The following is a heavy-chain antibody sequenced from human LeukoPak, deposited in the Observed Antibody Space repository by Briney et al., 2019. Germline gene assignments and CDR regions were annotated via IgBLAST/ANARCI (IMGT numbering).Heavy chain of an antibody. V-gene: IGHV4-59*01. J-gene: IGHJ5*02. CDR3: ATDLGWSAAAGSPSFDP. CDR2: IFYSGST. Sequence: SETLSLTCAVYGGSFRGYFWSWIRQPPGKGLEWIGYIFYSGSTYYNPSLMSRVTISIDMSTNQFSLKLTSVTAADTAVYYCATDLGWSAAAGSPSFDPWGQGTLVTVSS. D-gene: IGHD6-13*01. CDR1: GGSFRGYF.